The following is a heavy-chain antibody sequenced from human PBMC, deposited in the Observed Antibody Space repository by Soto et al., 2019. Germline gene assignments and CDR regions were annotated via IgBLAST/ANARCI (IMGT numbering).Heavy chain of an antibody. D-gene: IGHD3-3*01. Sequence: VQLVESGGGVVQPGRSLRLSCAASGFTFSSYAMHWVRQAPGKGLEWVAVISYDGSNKYYADSVKGRFTISRDNSKNTLYLQMNSLRAEDTAVYYCARDITPPSGSTPTAFDYWGQGTLVTVSS. CDR3: ARDITPPSGSTPTAFDY. J-gene: IGHJ4*02. CDR2: ISYDGSNK. CDR1: GFTFSSYA. V-gene: IGHV3-30-3*01.